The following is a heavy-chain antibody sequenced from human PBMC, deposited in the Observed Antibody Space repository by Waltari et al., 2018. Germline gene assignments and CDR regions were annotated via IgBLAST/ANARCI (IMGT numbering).Heavy chain of an antibody. CDR3: AGYSSSWEYYFDY. Sequence: QVQLQESGPGLVKPSQTLSLTCTVSGGSISSGGYYWSWIRQHPGKGLEWIGYIYYSGSTHYNPSLKSRVTISVDTSKNQFSLKLSSVTAADTAVYYCAGYSSSWEYYFDYWGQGTLVTVSS. V-gene: IGHV4-31*03. J-gene: IGHJ4*02. CDR2: IYYSGST. CDR1: GGSISSGGYY. D-gene: IGHD6-13*01.